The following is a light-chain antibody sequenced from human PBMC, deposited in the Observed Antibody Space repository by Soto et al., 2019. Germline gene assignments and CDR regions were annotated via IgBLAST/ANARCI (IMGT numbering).Light chain of an antibody. Sequence: EIAMTQSPATLSVSPGERATLSCRASQSVSTNLAWYQQKPGQSPRLLIYGASTRATGLPARFSGSGSGTEFTLTISSLQSEDSAVYYCQQYDNWPPSTFGQGTKWIS. CDR2: GAS. CDR1: QSVSTN. V-gene: IGKV3-15*01. CDR3: QQYDNWPPST. J-gene: IGKJ1*01.